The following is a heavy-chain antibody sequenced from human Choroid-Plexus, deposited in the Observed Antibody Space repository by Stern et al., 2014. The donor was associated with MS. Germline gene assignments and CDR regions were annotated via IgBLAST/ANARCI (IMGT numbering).Heavy chain of an antibody. V-gene: IGHV3-30*18. CDR1: GFSFSSFG. D-gene: IGHD2/OR15-2a*01. CDR3: AKDRQYLTFFFDF. Sequence: QLVQSGGGVVQPGRPLRLSCAASGFSFSSFGMHWVRQAPGKGLEWVALISYNGSKDYADSVKGRFAISRDNSKNTLYLQMNSLRAEDTAVYYCAKDRQYLTFFFDFWGQGSLVTVSS. CDR2: ISYNGSK. J-gene: IGHJ4*02.